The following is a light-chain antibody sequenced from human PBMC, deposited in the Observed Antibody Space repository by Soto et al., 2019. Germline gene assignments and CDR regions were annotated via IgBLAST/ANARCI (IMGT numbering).Light chain of an antibody. J-gene: IGLJ1*01. Sequence: QSALTQPASVSGSPGQSITISCTGTSXDVDANIFVSWYQQHPGKVPKLMIYTVSSRPSGVSQRFSGSKSGNTASLTISGLQAEDEADYYCSSFTTDSTYVFGTGTKVTVL. CDR2: TVS. CDR3: SSFTTDSTYV. CDR1: SXDVDANIF. V-gene: IGLV2-14*01.